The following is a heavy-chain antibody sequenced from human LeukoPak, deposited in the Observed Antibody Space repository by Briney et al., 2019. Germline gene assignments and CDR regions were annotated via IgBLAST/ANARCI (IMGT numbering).Heavy chain of an antibody. CDR3: VRVRIPSVKSSFMAV. J-gene: IGHJ6*03. V-gene: IGHV3-48*04. D-gene: IGHD2-21*01. CDR2: ISTDSRTI. Sequence: SGGSLRLSGAASGLTFSDYSMNWGRQAPGKGLERGSFISTDSRTIQYAASVKGRFTISRDNVQTLLFLQANRLKAGDTAVYYCVRVRIPSVKSSFMAVWARGTTVPVSS. CDR1: GLTFSDYS.